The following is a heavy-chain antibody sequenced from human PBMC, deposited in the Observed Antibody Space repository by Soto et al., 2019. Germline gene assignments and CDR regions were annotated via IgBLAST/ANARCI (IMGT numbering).Heavy chain of an antibody. D-gene: IGHD2-8*01. Sequence: QVQLVQSGAEVKKPGASVKVSCKASGYTFTSYDINWVRQATGQGLEWMGWLNPNSGNTGYAQKFQGRVTITRNTSIIRAYMELSSLISEDWAVYYWARMLYGDNVDYWGEGTLVTVSS. V-gene: IGHV1-8*01. CDR2: LNPNSGNT. CDR3: ARMLYGDNVDY. J-gene: IGHJ4*02. CDR1: GYTFTSYD.